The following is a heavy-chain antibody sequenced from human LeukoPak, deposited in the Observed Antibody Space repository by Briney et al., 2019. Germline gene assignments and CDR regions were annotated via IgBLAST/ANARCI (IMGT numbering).Heavy chain of an antibody. CDR3: ARELESHAFDI. CDR1: GFTFSSYD. CDR2: ISYDGSNK. Sequence: GGSLRLSCAASGFTFSSYDMSWVRQAPGKGLEWVAVISYDGSNKYYADSVKGRFTISRDNSKNTLYLQMNSLRAEDTAVYYCARELESHAFDIWGQGTMVTVSS. V-gene: IGHV3-30*03. J-gene: IGHJ3*02.